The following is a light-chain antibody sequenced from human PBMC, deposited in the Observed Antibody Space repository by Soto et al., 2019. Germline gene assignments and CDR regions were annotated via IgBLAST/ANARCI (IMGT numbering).Light chain of an antibody. J-gene: IGKJ3*01. V-gene: IGKV3-20*01. CDR1: QSVSSNY. Sequence: EIVLTQSPGTLALSPGKRATLSCRASQSVSSNYLTWYQQKRGQAPRLLIHGASSRATGIPDRFSGSGSGTDFTLTISRLEPEDFAVYYCQQYGSSPFTFGPGTKVGIK. CDR3: QQYGSSPFT. CDR2: GAS.